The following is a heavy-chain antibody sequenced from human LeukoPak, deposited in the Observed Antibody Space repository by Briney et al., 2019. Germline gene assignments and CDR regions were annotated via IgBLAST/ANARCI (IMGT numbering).Heavy chain of an antibody. J-gene: IGHJ6*03. Sequence: PGGSLRLSCAASGFTFSSYEMNWVRQAPGKELEWVSYISSSGSTIYYADSVKGRFTISRDNAKNSLYLQMNSLRAEDTAVYYCARATRYYYYYMDVWGKGTTVTISS. CDR2: ISSSGSTI. CDR1: GFTFSSYE. D-gene: IGHD5-24*01. V-gene: IGHV3-48*03. CDR3: ARATRYYYYYMDV.